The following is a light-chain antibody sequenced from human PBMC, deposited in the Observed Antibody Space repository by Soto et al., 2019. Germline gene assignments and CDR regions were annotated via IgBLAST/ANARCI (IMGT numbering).Light chain of an antibody. CDR3: QQYNDWPRT. Sequence: EIVMTQSPATLSVSPGERATLSCRASQSISNNLAWYQHKPGQAPRLLIFGASTRATGIPARFSGSGSGTEFPLTLSSLQSEDFAVYYCQQYNDWPRTFGQGTKVEIK. J-gene: IGKJ1*01. V-gene: IGKV3-15*01. CDR1: QSISNN. CDR2: GAS.